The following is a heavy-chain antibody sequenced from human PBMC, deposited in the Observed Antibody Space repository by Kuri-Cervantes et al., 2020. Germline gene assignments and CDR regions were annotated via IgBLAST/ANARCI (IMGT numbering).Heavy chain of an antibody. D-gene: IGHD6-6*01. CDR3: ARIRSSSSGYYFDY. V-gene: IGHV2-70D*14. J-gene: IGHJ4*02. Sequence: SGPTLVKPTQTLTLTCTFSGFSLSTSGMRVSWIRQPPGKALEWLARIDWDDDKFYSTSLKTRLTLSKDTSKNQVVLTMTNMDPVDTATYYCARIRSSSSGYYFDYWGQGTLVTVSS. CDR1: GFSLSTSGMR. CDR2: IDWDDDK.